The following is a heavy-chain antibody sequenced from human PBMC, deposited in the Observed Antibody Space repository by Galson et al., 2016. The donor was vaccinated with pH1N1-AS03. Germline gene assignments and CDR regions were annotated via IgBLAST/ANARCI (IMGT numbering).Heavy chain of an antibody. CDR3: ARPKKGGNSQVNVFDL. J-gene: IGHJ3*01. CDR2: ISRSSCYT. V-gene: IGHV3-21*01. CDR1: GFTFSTYG. D-gene: IGHD4-23*01. Sequence: SLRLSCAASGFTFSTYGMNWVRQAPGKGLEWVSSISRSSCYTYYADSLEGRFTISRDNAENSLYLQMNSLRDEDAAVYYCARPKKGGNSQVNVFDLWGQGTMVTVSS.